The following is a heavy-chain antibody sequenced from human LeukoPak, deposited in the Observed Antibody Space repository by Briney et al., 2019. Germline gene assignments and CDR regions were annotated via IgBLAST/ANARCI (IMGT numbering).Heavy chain of an antibody. V-gene: IGHV4-34*01. Sequence: PSETLSLTCAVYGGSFSGYYWSWIRQPPGKGLEWIGEINHSGSTNYNPSLKGRVTISVDTSKDQFSLKLSSVTAADTAVYYCARAFRVAAQHWGQGTLVTVSS. CDR1: GGSFSGYY. J-gene: IGHJ1*01. D-gene: IGHD6-25*01. CDR2: INHSGST. CDR3: ARAFRVAAQH.